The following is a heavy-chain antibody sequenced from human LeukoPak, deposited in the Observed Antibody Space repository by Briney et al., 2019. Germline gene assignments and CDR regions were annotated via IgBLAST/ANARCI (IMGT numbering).Heavy chain of an antibody. CDR1: GFTVSSNY. D-gene: IGHD1-26*01. CDR2: IYSGGST. Sequence: PGGSLRLSCAASGFTVSSNYMSWVRQAPGPGLECVSVIYSGGSTYYADSVKGRFTISRDNYKHTLYLQMNSLRAEHTAVYYCARDVRWELLGRGGNFDYWGQGTLVTVSS. CDR3: ARDVRWELLGRGGNFDY. J-gene: IGHJ4*02. V-gene: IGHV3-66*01.